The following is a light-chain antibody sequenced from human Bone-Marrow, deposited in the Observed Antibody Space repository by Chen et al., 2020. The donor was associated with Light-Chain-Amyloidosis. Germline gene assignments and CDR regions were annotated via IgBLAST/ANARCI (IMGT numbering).Light chain of an antibody. CDR1: SGSVSTSYY. J-gene: IGLJ3*02. Sequence: QTVVTQHPSFPVSPGGPVTLTCGLSSGSVSTSYYPSWYQQTPGQAPRTLIYSTNPRSSGVPDRFSGSGLANKAALTITGAQADDESDYHCVLYMGSGISVFGGGTKLTVL. CDR3: VLYMGSGISV. CDR2: STN. V-gene: IGLV8-61*01.